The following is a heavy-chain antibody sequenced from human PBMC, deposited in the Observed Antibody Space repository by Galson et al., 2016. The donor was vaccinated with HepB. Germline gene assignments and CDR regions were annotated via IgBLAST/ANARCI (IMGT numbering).Heavy chain of an antibody. D-gene: IGHD3-16*01. J-gene: IGHJ4*02. Sequence: TLSLTCVVSGGSISSGTLSWSWVRQPPGKGLQWLGYIYHSGLSSYNPSLKGRVTISVDRSKNQFSLSLNSMTAADTAVCYCARVSSDFVWGSYTPPYYFDSWGQGILVTVSS. CDR1: GGSISSGTLS. CDR3: ARVSSDFVWGSYTPPYYFDS. V-gene: IGHV4-30-2*01. CDR2: IYHSGLS.